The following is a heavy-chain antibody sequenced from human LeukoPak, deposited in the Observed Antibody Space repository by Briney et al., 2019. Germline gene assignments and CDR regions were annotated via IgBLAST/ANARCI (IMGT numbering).Heavy chain of an antibody. CDR2: ISSNGGST. CDR1: GFTFSSYA. D-gene: IGHD1-26*01. CDR3: ARDSGSYYYYYYGMDV. V-gene: IGHV3-64*01. Sequence: PGGSLRLSCAASGFTFSSYAMHWVRQAPGKGLEYVSAISSNGGSTYYANSVKGRFTISRDNSKNTLYLQMGSLRAEDMAVYYCARDSGSYYYYYYGMDVWGQGTTVTVSS. J-gene: IGHJ6*02.